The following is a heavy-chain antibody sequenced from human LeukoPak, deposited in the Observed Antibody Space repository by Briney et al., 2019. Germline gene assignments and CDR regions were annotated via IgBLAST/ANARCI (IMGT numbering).Heavy chain of an antibody. Sequence: ASVKVFCKASGYTFTGYYMHWVRQAPGQGLEWMGWINPNSGGTNYAQKFQGRVTMTRDTSISTAYMELSRLRSDDTAVYYCARACYYGSGSYYNVGGEFDYWGQGTLVTVSS. CDR1: GYTFTGYY. J-gene: IGHJ4*02. CDR2: INPNSGGT. CDR3: ARACYYGSGSYYNVGGEFDY. V-gene: IGHV1-2*02. D-gene: IGHD3-10*01.